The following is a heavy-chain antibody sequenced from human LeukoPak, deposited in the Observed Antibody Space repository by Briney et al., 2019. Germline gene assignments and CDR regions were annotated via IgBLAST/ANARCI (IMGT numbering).Heavy chain of an antibody. CDR3: ARDSGNYYGSGSLYFDY. V-gene: IGHV4-59*01. CDR1: GGSISSYY. Sequence: SETLSLTCTVSGGSISSYYWSWIRQPPGKGLEWIGYIYYSGSTNYNPSLKSRVTISVDTSKNQFSLKLTSVTAADTAVYYCARDSGNYYGSGSLYFDYWGQGTLVAVSS. J-gene: IGHJ4*02. CDR2: IYYSGST. D-gene: IGHD3-10*01.